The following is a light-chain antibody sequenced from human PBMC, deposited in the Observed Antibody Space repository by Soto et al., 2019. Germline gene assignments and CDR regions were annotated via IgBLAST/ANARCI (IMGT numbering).Light chain of an antibody. CDR1: QGISNY. CDR2: AAS. V-gene: IGKV1-27*01. Sequence: DIQMTQSPSSLSASVGDRVTITCRASQGISNYLAWYQQRPGQVPNLLIYAASTLQSGVPSRFSGSGSGTDFTLTISSLQPEDVATYYCQKYSSAPPVTFGQGTKVDIK. J-gene: IGKJ1*01. CDR3: QKYSSAPPVT.